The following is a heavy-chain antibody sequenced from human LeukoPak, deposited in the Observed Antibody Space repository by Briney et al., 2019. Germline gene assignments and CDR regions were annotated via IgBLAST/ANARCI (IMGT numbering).Heavy chain of an antibody. Sequence: GGSLRLSCAASGFTFSSYSMNWVRQAPGKGLEWVSCISRTSRYIHYADSMKGRFTISRDNAKNSLYLQMNSLRAEDTAVYYCARWDYDFWSGYYSGDAFDIWGQGTMVTVSS. J-gene: IGHJ3*02. V-gene: IGHV3-21*01. CDR1: GFTFSSYS. D-gene: IGHD3-3*01. CDR2: ISRTSRYI. CDR3: ARWDYDFWSGYYSGDAFDI.